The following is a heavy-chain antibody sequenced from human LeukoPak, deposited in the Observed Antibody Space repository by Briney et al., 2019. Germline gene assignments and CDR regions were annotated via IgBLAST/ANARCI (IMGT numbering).Heavy chain of an antibody. CDR2: IISSGSTI. D-gene: IGHD6-6*01. V-gene: IGHV3-48*03. Sequence: PGGSLRLSCAASGFTFSSYEMNWVRQAPGKGLEWVSYIISSGSTIYYADSVKGQFTISRDNAKNSLYLQMNSLRAEDTAVYYCARDRAYSSSSFGCSVDYWGQGTLVTPSS. CDR3: ARDRAYSSSSFGCSVDY. CDR1: GFTFSSYE. J-gene: IGHJ4*02.